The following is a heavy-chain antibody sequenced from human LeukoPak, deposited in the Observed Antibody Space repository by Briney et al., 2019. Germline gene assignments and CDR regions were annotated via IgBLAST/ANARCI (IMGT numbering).Heavy chain of an antibody. CDR2: IYYSGST. Sequence: SETLSLTCTVSGGSISSMSYYWDWIRQPPGKGLEWIGSIYYSGSTYYNPSLKSRVTISVDTSKNQFSLKLSSVTAADTAVYYCARVKYGSGSLYYYYYYMDVWGKGTTVTVSS. CDR1: GGSISSMSYY. V-gene: IGHV4-39*07. J-gene: IGHJ6*03. D-gene: IGHD3-10*01. CDR3: ARVKYGSGSLYYYYYYMDV.